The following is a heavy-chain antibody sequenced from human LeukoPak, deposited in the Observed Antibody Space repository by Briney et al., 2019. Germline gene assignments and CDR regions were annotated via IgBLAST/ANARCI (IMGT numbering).Heavy chain of an antibody. V-gene: IGHV1-58*01. CDR3: AEIMNWGSGSNY. CDR2: IVVGSGNT. D-gene: IGHD7-27*01. Sequence: SMKVSCRASGFTFTSSAVQWVRQARGQRLEWIGWIVVGSGNTNYAQKFQERVTITRDMSTSTAYMELSSLRSEDTAVYYCAEIMNWGSGSNYWGQGTLVTVSS. J-gene: IGHJ4*02. CDR1: GFTFTSSA.